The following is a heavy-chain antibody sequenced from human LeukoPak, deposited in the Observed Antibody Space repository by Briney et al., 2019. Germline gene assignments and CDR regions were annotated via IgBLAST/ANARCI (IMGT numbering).Heavy chain of an antibody. CDR2: INHSGST. V-gene: IGHV4-34*01. CDR3: ARGLHCSGGSCYPFPFDY. D-gene: IGHD2-15*01. Sequence: ASETLSLTCAVYGGSFSGYYWSWIRQPPGKGLEWIGEINHSGSTNYNPSLKSRVTISVDTSKNQFSLKLSSVTAADTAVYYCARGLHCSGGSCYPFPFDYWGQGTLVTVSS. J-gene: IGHJ4*02. CDR1: GGSFSGYY.